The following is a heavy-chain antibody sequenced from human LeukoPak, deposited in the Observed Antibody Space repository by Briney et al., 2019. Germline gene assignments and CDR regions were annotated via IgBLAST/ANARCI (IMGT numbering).Heavy chain of an antibody. CDR3: AKSLFTSAHGSGRAFDI. J-gene: IGHJ3*02. CDR2: IKQDGSEK. V-gene: IGHV3-7*03. D-gene: IGHD3-10*01. CDR1: GFTFSSYS. Sequence: GGSLRLSCAASGFTFSSYSMNWVRQAPGKGLEWVANIKQDGSEKYYVDSVKGRFTISRDNAKNSLYLQMNSLRAEDTALYYCAKSLFTSAHGSGRAFDIWGQGTMVTVSS.